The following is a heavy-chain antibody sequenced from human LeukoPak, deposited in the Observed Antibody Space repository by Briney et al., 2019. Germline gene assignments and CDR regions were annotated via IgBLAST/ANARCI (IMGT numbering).Heavy chain of an antibody. D-gene: IGHD3-10*01. J-gene: IGHJ5*02. CDR2: IYHSGSA. V-gene: IGHV4-38-2*02. CDR1: GYSINSAYY. CDR3: ARNRGANNWFDP. Sequence: SETLSLTCSVSGYSINSAYYWGWIRQPPGKGLEWIATIYHSGSAYYNPSLKSRVTISVDTSKNQFSLKLSSVTAADTAVYYCARNRGANNWFDPWGQGTLVTVSS.